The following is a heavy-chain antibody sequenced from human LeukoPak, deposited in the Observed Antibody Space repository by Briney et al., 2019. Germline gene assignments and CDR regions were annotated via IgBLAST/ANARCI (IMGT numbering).Heavy chain of an antibody. Sequence: GSLRLSCAASGFTVSSNYMSWVRQAPGKGLEWVSVIYSGGSTYYADSVKGRFTISRDNSKNTLYLQMNSLRAEDTAVYYCARCPKGVYYYYMDVWGNGTTVTVSS. J-gene: IGHJ6*03. CDR1: GFTVSSNY. V-gene: IGHV3-66*02. CDR3: ARCPKGVYYYYMDV. CDR2: IYSGGST.